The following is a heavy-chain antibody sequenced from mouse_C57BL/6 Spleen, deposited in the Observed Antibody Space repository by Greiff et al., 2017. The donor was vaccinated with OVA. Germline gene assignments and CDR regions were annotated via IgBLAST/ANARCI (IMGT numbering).Heavy chain of an antibody. CDR3: AGGSYGTGAMDY. D-gene: IGHD1-1*02. V-gene: IGHV1-22*01. J-gene: IGHJ4*01. Sequence: EVQLQQSGPELVKPGASVKMSCKASGYTFTDYNMHWVKQSHGKSLEWIGYINPNNGGTSYNQKFKGKATLTVNKSSSTAYMELRSLTSEDSAVYYCAGGSYGTGAMDYWGQGTSVTVSS. CDR1: GYTFTDYN. CDR2: INPNNGGT.